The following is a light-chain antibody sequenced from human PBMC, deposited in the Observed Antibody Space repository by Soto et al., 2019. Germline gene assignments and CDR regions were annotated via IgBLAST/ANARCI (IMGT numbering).Light chain of an antibody. CDR2: DAS. CDR3: QQRSNWPPI. J-gene: IGKJ5*01. CDR1: QSISSW. V-gene: IGKV1-5*01. Sequence: DIQMTQSPSTLSASVGDRVTITCRASQSISSWLAWYQQKPGKAPKLLIYDASSLESGVPSRFSGSGSGTDFTLTISSLEPEDFAVYYCQQRSNWPPIFGQGTRLEIK.